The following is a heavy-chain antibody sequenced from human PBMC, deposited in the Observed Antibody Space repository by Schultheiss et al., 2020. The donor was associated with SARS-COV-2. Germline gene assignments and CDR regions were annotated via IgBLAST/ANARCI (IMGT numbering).Heavy chain of an antibody. CDR2: ISGSGGST. CDR1: GLTFSSYA. Sequence: GGSLRLSCAASGLTFSSYAMSWVRQAPGKGLEWVSAISGSGGSTYYADSVKGRFTISRDNSKNTLYLQMNSLRAEDTAVYYCAKDRYGDYGPYYFDYWGQGTLVTVSS. J-gene: IGHJ4*02. D-gene: IGHD4-17*01. V-gene: IGHV3-23*01. CDR3: AKDRYGDYGPYYFDY.